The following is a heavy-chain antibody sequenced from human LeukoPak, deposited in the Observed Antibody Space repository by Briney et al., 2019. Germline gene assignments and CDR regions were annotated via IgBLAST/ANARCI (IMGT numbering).Heavy chain of an antibody. Sequence: GGSLRLSCVASGFTFSSYTMNWVRKAPGKGLEWVSYIGRSSSTIYYADSVNVRFTISRDNAKNSLYLQMNSLRAEDTAVYYCARDVIVEFDYWGQGTLVTVSS. J-gene: IGHJ4*02. D-gene: IGHD3-22*01. CDR2: IGRSSSTI. V-gene: IGHV3-48*01. CDR3: ARDVIVEFDY. CDR1: GFTFSSYT.